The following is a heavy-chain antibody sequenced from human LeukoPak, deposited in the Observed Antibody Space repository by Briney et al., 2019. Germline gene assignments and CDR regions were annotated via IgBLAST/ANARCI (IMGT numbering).Heavy chain of an antibody. CDR1: GFTFSSYS. CDR3: AREYEEGFDS. D-gene: IGHD3-16*01. J-gene: IGHJ4*02. CDR2: IGRSSTSI. V-gene: IGHV3-21*01. Sequence: GGSLRLSCTASGFTFSSYSMNWVRQAPGKGLEGVSSIGRSSTSIYYADSEKGRLNISRDNAKNSLYLQINRLSVEDTAVCYCAREYEEGFDSWGKGTPVTVSS.